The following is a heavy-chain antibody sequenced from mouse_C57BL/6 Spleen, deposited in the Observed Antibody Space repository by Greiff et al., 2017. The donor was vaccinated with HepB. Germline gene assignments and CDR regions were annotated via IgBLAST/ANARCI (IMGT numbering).Heavy chain of an antibody. J-gene: IGHJ3*01. Sequence: EVKLQESGGGLVKPGGSLKLSCAASGFTFSDYGMHWVRQAPEKGLEWVAYISSGSSTIYYADTVKGRFTISRDNAKNTLFLQMTSLRSEDTAMYYCANLAWFAYWGQGTLVTVSA. CDR2: ISSGSSTI. V-gene: IGHV5-17*01. CDR3: ANLAWFAY. CDR1: GFTFSDYG.